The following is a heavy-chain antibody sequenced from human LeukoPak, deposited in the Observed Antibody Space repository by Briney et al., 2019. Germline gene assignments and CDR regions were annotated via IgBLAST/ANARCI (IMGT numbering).Heavy chain of an antibody. CDR1: GDSVSSGSYH. V-gene: IGHV4-61*02. CDR2: IYTSGST. J-gene: IGHJ5*02. CDR3: ARDSHFWSGRFDP. D-gene: IGHD3-3*02. Sequence: PSQTLSLTCTVSGDSVSSGSYHWSWIRQPAGKGLEWIGRIYTSGSTNYNSSLKSRVTISMDTSKNQFSLKLSSVTATDTAIYYCARDSHFWSGRFDPWGQGTLVTVSS.